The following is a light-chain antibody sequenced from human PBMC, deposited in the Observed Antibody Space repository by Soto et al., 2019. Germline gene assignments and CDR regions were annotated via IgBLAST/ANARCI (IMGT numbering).Light chain of an antibody. V-gene: IGKV1-33*01. CDR1: QDIKTS. CDR2: GAP. Sequence: DIQMTQSPSSLSASVGARVSITCQASQDIKTSLSWFQHKPGRAPNLLIYGAPYLETGVPSRFRGSGSGTDFTLTISSLQPEDIATYYCQQYHNIPPFTFGPGTTVDIK. CDR3: QQYHNIPPFT. J-gene: IGKJ3*01.